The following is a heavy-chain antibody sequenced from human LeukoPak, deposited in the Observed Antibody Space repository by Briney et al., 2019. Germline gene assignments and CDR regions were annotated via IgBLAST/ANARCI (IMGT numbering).Heavy chain of an antibody. Sequence: GGSLRLSCAASGFTFSSYSMNWVRQAPGKGLEWVAFIRYDGSNKYYADSVKGRLTISRDNSKNTLYLQMNSLRAEDTAVYYCARDKSFSGYLPDYWGQGTLVTVSS. CDR2: IRYDGSNK. CDR3: ARDKSFSGYLPDY. CDR1: GFTFSSYS. J-gene: IGHJ4*02. D-gene: IGHD3-16*02. V-gene: IGHV3-30*02.